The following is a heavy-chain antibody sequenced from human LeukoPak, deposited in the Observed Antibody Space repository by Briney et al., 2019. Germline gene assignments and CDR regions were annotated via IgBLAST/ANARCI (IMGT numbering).Heavy chain of an antibody. Sequence: GGSLRLSCAASGFTVSSNYMSWVRQAPGKGLERVSVIYSGGSTYYADSVKGRSTISRDNSKNTLYLQMNSLRAEDTAVYYCARERGTYGEHDYWGQGTLVTVSS. CDR3: ARERGTYGEHDY. CDR2: IYSGGST. D-gene: IGHD4-17*01. J-gene: IGHJ4*02. V-gene: IGHV3-66*01. CDR1: GFTVSSNY.